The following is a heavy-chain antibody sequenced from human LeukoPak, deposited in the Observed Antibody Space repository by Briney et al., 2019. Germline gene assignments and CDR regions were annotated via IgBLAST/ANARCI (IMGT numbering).Heavy chain of an antibody. CDR3: ARAKYYYDSSGYYSYYFDY. V-gene: IGHV4-34*01. Sequence: SETLSLTCAVYGGSFSGYYWSWIRPPPGKGLEWIGEINHSGSTNYNPSLKSRATISVDTSKNQFSLKLSSVTAADTAVYYCARAKYYYDSSGYYSYYFDYWGQGTLVTVSS. D-gene: IGHD3-22*01. CDR2: INHSGST. J-gene: IGHJ4*02. CDR1: GGSFSGYY.